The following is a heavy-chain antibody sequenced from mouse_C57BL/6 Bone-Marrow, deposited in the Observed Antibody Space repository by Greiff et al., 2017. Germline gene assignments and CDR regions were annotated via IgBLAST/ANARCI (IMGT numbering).Heavy chain of an antibody. CDR3: ARAEATGTRYFDV. V-gene: IGHV1-18*01. CDR1: GYTFTDYN. D-gene: IGHD4-1*02. Sequence: EVQLQQSGPELVKPGASVKIPCKASGYTFTDYNMDWVKQSHGKSLEWIGDINPNNGGTIYNQKFKGKATLTVDKSSSTAYMELRSLTSEDTAVYYCARAEATGTRYFDVWGTGTTVTVSS. CDR2: INPNNGGT. J-gene: IGHJ1*03.